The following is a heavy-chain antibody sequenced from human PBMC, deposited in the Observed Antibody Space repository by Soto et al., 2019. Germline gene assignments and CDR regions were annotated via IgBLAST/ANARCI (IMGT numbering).Heavy chain of an antibody. J-gene: IGHJ4*02. CDR1: GFTFSSYT. D-gene: IGHD6-13*01. V-gene: IGHV3-23*01. Sequence: GGSLRLSCAASGFTFSSYTMSWVRQVPGKGLEWVSAISGSGGSTYYADSVKGRFTISRDNSKNTLYLQMNSLRAEDTAVYYCARVGSSSWYNFDFWGQGTLVTVSS. CDR2: ISGSGGST. CDR3: ARVGSSSWYNFDF.